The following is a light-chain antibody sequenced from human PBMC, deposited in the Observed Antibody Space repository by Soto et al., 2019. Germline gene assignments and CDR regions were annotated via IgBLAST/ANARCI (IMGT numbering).Light chain of an antibody. Sequence: EIVMTQSPATLSVSPGEGATVSCRASQSVSSNLAWYQQKPGQAPRLLIYGASTRATGIPARFSGSGSGTEFTLTISSLQSEDFATYHCQQYNTYSTTFGQGTKLEIK. J-gene: IGKJ2*01. CDR3: QQYNTYSTT. CDR1: QSVSSN. V-gene: IGKV3-15*01. CDR2: GAS.